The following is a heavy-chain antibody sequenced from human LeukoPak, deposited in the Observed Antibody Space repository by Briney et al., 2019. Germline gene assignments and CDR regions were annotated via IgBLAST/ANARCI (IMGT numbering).Heavy chain of an antibody. D-gene: IGHD5-12*01. V-gene: IGHV4-59*01. CDR1: GGSISSYY. CDR2: IYYSGST. J-gene: IGHJ6*03. CDR3: ARGSGYDYPYYYYYMDV. Sequence: SETLSLTCTVSGGSISSYYWSWIRQPPGKGLEWIGYIYYSGSTNYNSSLKSRVTISVDTSKNQFSLKLSSVTAADTAVYYCARGSGYDYPYYYYYMDVWGKGTTVTVSS.